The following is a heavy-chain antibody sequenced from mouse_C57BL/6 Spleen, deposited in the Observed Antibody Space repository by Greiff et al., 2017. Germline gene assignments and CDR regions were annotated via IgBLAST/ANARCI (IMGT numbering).Heavy chain of an antibody. Sequence: QVHVKQPGAELVMPGASVKLSCKASGYTFTSYWMHWVKQRPGQGLEWIGEIDPSDSYTNYNQKFKGKSTLTVDKSSSTAYMQLSSLTSEDSAVYYCARYEEADYGAWFAYWGQGTLVTVSA. CDR3: ARYEEADYGAWFAY. CDR2: IDPSDSYT. CDR1: GYTFTSYW. V-gene: IGHV1-69*01. D-gene: IGHD2-4*01. J-gene: IGHJ3*01.